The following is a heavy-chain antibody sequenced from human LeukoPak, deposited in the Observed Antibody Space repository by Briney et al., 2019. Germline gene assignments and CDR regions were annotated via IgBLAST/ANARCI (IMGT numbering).Heavy chain of an antibody. V-gene: IGHV4-4*02. CDR1: GGSISSSNW. CDR2: IYHSGST. D-gene: IGHD1-14*01. J-gene: IGHJ3*02. CDR3: ARGGVPDRPDAFDI. Sequence: PSETLSLTCAVSGGSISSSNWWSWVRQPPGKGLEWIGEIYHSGSTNYNPSLKSRVTISVDKSKNQFSLKLSSVTAADTAVYYCARGGVPDRPDAFDIWGQGTMVTVSS.